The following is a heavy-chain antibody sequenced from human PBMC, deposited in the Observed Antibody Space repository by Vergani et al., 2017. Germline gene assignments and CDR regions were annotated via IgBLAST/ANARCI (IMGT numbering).Heavy chain of an antibody. Sequence: QVQLQESGPGLVQPSETLSLTCTVSGGSVSSGSYYWSWIRQPPGKGLEWIGYIYYSGSTNYNPSLKSRVTISVDTSKNQFSLKLSSVTAADTAVYYCARVSVGGAFDIWGQGTMVTVSS. V-gene: IGHV4-61*01. CDR3: ARVSVGGAFDI. CDR1: GGSVSSGSYY. D-gene: IGHD3-10*01. J-gene: IGHJ3*02. CDR2: IYYSGST.